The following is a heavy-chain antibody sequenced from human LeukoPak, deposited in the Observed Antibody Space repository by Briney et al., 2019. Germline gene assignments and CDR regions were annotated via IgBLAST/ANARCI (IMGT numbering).Heavy chain of an antibody. Sequence: ASVKVSCKASGYTFTNYAMNWVRQAPGQGLEWMGWINTNTGDPTYAQDFTGRFVFSVDTSVSTAYLQISSLKAEDTAVYYCARAYQPLAGLSFPDSWGQGTLVTVSS. J-gene: IGHJ5*01. D-gene: IGHD3-16*02. V-gene: IGHV7-4-1*02. CDR2: INTNTGDP. CDR3: ARAYQPLAGLSFPDS. CDR1: GYTFTNYA.